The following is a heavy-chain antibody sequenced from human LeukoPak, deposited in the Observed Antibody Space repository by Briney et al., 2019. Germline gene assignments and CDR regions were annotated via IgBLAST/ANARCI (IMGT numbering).Heavy chain of an antibody. Sequence: PSETLSLTCSVSDGSISSGRYYWGWVRQSAGKGLEWIGSIYYNGNTYYNPSLKSRATISGDTPKNQFSLKLSSVTAADTAVYYCAGAIRGMGFGNQHNWFDPWGQGTLVTVSS. V-gene: IGHV4-39*07. CDR3: AGAIRGMGFGNQHNWFDP. J-gene: IGHJ5*02. CDR1: DGSISSGRYY. CDR2: IYYNGNT. D-gene: IGHD3-10*01.